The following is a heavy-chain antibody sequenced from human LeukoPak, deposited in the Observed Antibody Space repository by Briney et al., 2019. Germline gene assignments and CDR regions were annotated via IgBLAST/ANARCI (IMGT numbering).Heavy chain of an antibody. CDR3: ARGGPPTYYDSSGHRRRVWFDP. J-gene: IGHJ5*02. CDR1: GGSISSSSYY. V-gene: IGHV4-39*07. D-gene: IGHD3-22*01. CDR2: IYYSGST. Sequence: PSETLSLTCTVSGGSISSSSYYWGWIRQPPGKGLEWIGRIYYSGSTYYNPSLKSRVTISVDTSKNQFSLKLSSVTAADTAVYYCARGGPPTYYDSSGHRRRVWFDPWGQGTLVTVSS.